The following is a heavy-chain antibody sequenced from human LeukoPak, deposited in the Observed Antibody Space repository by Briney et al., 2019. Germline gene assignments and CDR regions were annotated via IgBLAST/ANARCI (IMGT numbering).Heavy chain of an antibody. CDR2: VSGCGDTT. V-gene: IGHV3-23*01. Sequence: GGSLRLSCAASGFTFSIYAMSWVRQAPGKGLEWVSGVSGCGDTTYYADSVKGRFTISRDNSKNTLYLQMNSLRADDTAVYYCAKDLRPHYWGPGTLVTVSS. CDR3: AKDLRPHY. CDR1: GFTFSIYA. J-gene: IGHJ4*02.